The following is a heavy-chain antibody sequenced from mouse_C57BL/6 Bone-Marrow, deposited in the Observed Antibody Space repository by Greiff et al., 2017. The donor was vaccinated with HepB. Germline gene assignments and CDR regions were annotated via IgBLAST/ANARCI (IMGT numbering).Heavy chain of an antibody. CDR1: GFTFSSYT. Sequence: EVMLVESGGGLVKPGGSLKLSCAASGFTFSSYTMSWVRQTPEKRLEWVATISGGGGNTYYPDSVKGRFTISRDNAKNPLYLQMSSLRSEDTALYYCARQRAWFAYWGQGTLVTVSA. V-gene: IGHV5-9*01. CDR2: ISGGGGNT. J-gene: IGHJ3*01. CDR3: ARQRAWFAY.